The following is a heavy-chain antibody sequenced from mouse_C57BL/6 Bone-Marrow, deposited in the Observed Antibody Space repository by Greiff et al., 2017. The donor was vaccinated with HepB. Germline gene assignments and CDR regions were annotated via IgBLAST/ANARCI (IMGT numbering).Heavy chain of an antibody. J-gene: IGHJ2*01. CDR3: ARAIITTVVATPDY. V-gene: IGHV3-6*01. CDR2: ISYDGSN. D-gene: IGHD1-1*01. Sequence: VQLQQSGPGLVKPSQSLSLTCSVTGYSITSGYYWNWIRQFPGNKLEWMGYISYDGSNNYNPSLNNRISITRDTSKNQFFLKLKSVTTEDTATYYCARAIITTVVATPDYWGQGTTLTVSS. CDR1: GYSITSGYY.